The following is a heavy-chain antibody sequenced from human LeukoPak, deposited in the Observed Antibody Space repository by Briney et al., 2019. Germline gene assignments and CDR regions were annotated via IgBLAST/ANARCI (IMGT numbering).Heavy chain of an antibody. CDR3: AREGPYYYDSSGSFDY. CDR2: IYHSGST. Sequence: SETLSLAWTVSGYSISSGYYWGWIRQPPGKGLEWIGSIYHSGSTYYNPSLKSRVTISVDTSKNQFSLKLSSVTAADTAVYYCAREGPYYYDSSGSFDYWGQGTLVTVSS. V-gene: IGHV4-38-2*02. J-gene: IGHJ4*02. CDR1: GYSISSGYY. D-gene: IGHD3-22*01.